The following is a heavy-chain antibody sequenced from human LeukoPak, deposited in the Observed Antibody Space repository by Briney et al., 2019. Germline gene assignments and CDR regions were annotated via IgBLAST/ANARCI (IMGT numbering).Heavy chain of an antibody. CDR3: ARVLSGYSYVPFDY. D-gene: IGHD5-18*01. Sequence: PGGSLRLSCAASGFTFSSYAMHWDRQAPGKGLEWVAVISYDGSNKYYADSVKGRFTISRDNSKNTLYLQMNSLRAEDTAVYYCARVLSGYSYVPFDYWGQGTLVTVSS. CDR1: GFTFSSYA. J-gene: IGHJ4*02. V-gene: IGHV3-30-3*01. CDR2: ISYDGSNK.